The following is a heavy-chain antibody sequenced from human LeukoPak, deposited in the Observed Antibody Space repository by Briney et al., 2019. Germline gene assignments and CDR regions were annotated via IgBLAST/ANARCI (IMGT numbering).Heavy chain of an antibody. CDR1: GGSISGYY. J-gene: IGHJ3*02. V-gene: IGHV4-59*01. CDR2: IYYSGST. D-gene: IGHD2-21*01. Sequence: PSETLSLTCTVSGGSISGYYRSWIRQPPGKGLEWIGYIYYSGSTNFNPSLKSRVTISVDTSKNQFSLNLYSVTAADTAVYYCARVKYCGGDCYAFDIWGQGTMVTVSS. CDR3: ARVKYCGGDCYAFDI.